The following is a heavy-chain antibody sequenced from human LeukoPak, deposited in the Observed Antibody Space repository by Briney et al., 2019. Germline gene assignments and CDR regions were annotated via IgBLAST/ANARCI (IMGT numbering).Heavy chain of an antibody. Sequence: SETLSLTCSVSGGSISSYYWTWLRQPPGKGLEWIGYMYSSGDTDYNPSLKSRVTMSVDTSKNLFSLKLRSVTAADTAVYYCARMGDYSGSGSFYPNSLFDYWGQGTLVTVSS. J-gene: IGHJ4*02. CDR3: ARMGDYSGSGSFYPNSLFDY. V-gene: IGHV4-59*08. CDR2: MYSSGDT. D-gene: IGHD3-10*01. CDR1: GGSISSYY.